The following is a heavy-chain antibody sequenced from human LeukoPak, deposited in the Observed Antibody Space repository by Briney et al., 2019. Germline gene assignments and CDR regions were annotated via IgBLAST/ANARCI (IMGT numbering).Heavy chain of an antibody. J-gene: IGHJ4*02. V-gene: IGHV4-59*01. Sequence: SETLSLTCTVSGGSISSYYWSWIRQPPGKGLEWIGYIYYSGSTNYNPSLKSRVTISVDTSKNQFSLKLSSVTAADTAVYYCARGFIHIAAAAQFDYWGQGTLVTVSS. CDR2: IYYSGST. CDR1: GGSISSYY. D-gene: IGHD6-13*01. CDR3: ARGFIHIAAAAQFDY.